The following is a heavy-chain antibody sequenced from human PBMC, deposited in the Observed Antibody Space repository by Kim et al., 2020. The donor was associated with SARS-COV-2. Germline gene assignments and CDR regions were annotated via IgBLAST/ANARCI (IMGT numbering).Heavy chain of an antibody. D-gene: IGHD1-26*01. J-gene: IGHJ6*02. Sequence: ASVKVSCKASGYTFTSYYMHWVRQAPGQGLEWMGIINPSGGSTSYAQKFQGRVTMTRDTSTSTVYMELSSLRSEDTAVYYCARGGWELLRYYYYYGMDVWGQGTTVTVSS. V-gene: IGHV1-46*01. CDR1: GYTFTSYY. CDR2: INPSGGST. CDR3: ARGGWELLRYYYYYGMDV.